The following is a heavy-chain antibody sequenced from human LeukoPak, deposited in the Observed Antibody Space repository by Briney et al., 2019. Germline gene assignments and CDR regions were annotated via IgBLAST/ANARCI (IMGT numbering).Heavy chain of an antibody. CDR1: GFTVRTNY. D-gene: IGHD1-26*01. Sequence: GGSLRLSCAASGFTVRTNYMSWVRQAPGKGLEWVSVIYSGGSTYYSDSVKGRFTISRDNSKNTLYLQMNSLRAEDTAVYYCARDPSGDFDYWGQGTLVTVSS. J-gene: IGHJ4*02. CDR3: ARDPSGDFDY. V-gene: IGHV3-66*02. CDR2: IYSGGST.